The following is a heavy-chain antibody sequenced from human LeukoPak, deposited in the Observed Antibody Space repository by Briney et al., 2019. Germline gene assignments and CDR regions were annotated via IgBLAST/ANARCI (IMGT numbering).Heavy chain of an antibody. J-gene: IGHJ3*02. V-gene: IGHV4-61*02. CDR1: GGSISSGSYY. CDR3: ARDPYYDSSGYVAAAFDI. Sequence: SETLSLTCTVSGGSISSGSYYWSWIRQPAGKGLEWIGRIYSSGSTDYNPSLKSRVTMSVDTSKNQFSLKLSSVTAADTAVYYCARDPYYDSSGYVAAAFDIWGQGTMVTVSS. D-gene: IGHD3-22*01. CDR2: IYSSGST.